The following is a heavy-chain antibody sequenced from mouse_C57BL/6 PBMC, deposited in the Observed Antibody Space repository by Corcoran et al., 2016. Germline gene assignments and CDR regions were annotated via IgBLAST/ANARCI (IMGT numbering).Heavy chain of an antibody. CDR2: INTYSGVP. CDR1: GYTFTTYG. CDR3: ARCYGYFYAMDY. V-gene: IGHV9-3*01. J-gene: IGHJ4*01. Sequence: QIQLVQSGPELEKPGETVKISCKASGYTFTTYGMSWVKQAPGKGLKWMGWINTYSGVPTYGDDFKGRFAFSLETSASTAYLQINNLKNEDTATYFCARCYGYFYAMDYWGQGTSVTVSS. D-gene: IGHD2-2*01.